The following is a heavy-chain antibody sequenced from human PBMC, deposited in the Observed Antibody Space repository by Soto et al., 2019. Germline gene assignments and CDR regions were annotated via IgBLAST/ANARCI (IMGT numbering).Heavy chain of an antibody. CDR3: VKDSYTDNSASHFDY. V-gene: IGHV3-9*01. CDR2: ISWNSGII. Sequence: PGGSLRLSCAGSGFTFDGYAMHWVRQAPGKGLEWVSGISWNSGIIGYAGSVKGRFAISRDNAENSLYLHMNSLRAEDTALYYCVKDSYTDNSASHFDYWGQATLITVSS. CDR1: GFTFDGYA. D-gene: IGHD3-22*01. J-gene: IGHJ4*02.